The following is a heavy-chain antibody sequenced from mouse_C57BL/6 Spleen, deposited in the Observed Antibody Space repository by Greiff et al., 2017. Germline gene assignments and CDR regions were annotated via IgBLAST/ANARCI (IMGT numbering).Heavy chain of an antibody. D-gene: IGHD2-4*01. CDR1: GYTFTSYW. CDR2: IAPNSGGT. J-gene: IGHJ4*01. Sequence: QVQLQQPGAELVKPGASVKLSCKASGYTFTSYWMHWVKQRPGRGLEWIGRIAPNSGGTKYNEKFKSKATLTVDKPSSTAYMQLSSLTSEDSAVYYCARLGGIYYEGYYAMDYWGQGTSVTVSS. CDR3: ARLGGIYYEGYYAMDY. V-gene: IGHV1-72*01.